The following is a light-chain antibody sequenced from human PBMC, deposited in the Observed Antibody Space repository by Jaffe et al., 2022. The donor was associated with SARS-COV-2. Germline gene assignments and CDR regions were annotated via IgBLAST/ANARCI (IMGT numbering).Light chain of an antibody. CDR1: QSVSSNN. Sequence: EIVLTQSPGTLSLSPGERATLSCRASQSVSSNNLAWYQQKPGQAPRLLIYGASSRATGIPDRFSGSGSGTDFTLTISRLEPEDFAVYYCQQYGSSPPWTFGQGTKVEIK. J-gene: IGKJ1*01. CDR3: QQYGSSPPWT. V-gene: IGKV3-20*01. CDR2: GAS.